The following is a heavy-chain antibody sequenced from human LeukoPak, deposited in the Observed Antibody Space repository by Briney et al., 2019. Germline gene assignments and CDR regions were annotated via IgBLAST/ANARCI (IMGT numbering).Heavy chain of an antibody. CDR2: IYTSGST. D-gene: IGHD3-22*01. Sequence: SETLSLTCTVSGGSISSYYWSWIRQSAGKGLEWIGRIYTSGSTNYNPSLKSRVTMSVDTSKNQFSLKLSSVTAADTAVYYCARDLDPYYYDSSGSPVNGFDIWGQGTMVTVSS. V-gene: IGHV4-4*07. J-gene: IGHJ3*02. CDR1: GGSISSYY. CDR3: ARDLDPYYYDSSGSPVNGFDI.